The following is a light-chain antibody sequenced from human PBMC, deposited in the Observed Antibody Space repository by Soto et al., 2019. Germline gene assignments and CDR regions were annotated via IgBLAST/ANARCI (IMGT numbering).Light chain of an antibody. Sequence: AIQMTQSPSSLSASLGDRVTITCRASQGIRNDLGWYQQKPGKAPKLLIYAASSLQSGVPSRFSGSGSGTDFTLTISSLQPEDVATYYCQKYNSAPQTFGQGTKVDIK. CDR2: AAS. J-gene: IGKJ1*01. CDR1: QGIRND. CDR3: QKYNSAPQT. V-gene: IGKV1-6*01.